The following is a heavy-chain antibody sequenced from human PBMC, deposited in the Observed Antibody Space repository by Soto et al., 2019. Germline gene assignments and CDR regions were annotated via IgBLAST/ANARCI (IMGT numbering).Heavy chain of an antibody. Sequence: ASVKVSCKASGYTFSDYYIHWVRQAPGQGLEWMGWINPNSGGTKYAPKFQGGVTMTRDTSITTAFMELSRLRSGDTAVYYCAREPATAKPEGVDFWGQGTLVTVSS. D-gene: IGHD1-1*01. V-gene: IGHV1-2*02. CDR2: INPNSGGT. CDR1: GYTFSDYY. CDR3: AREPATAKPEGVDF. J-gene: IGHJ4*02.